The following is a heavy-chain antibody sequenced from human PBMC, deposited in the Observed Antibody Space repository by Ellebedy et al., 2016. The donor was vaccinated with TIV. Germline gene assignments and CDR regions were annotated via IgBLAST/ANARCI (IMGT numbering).Heavy chain of an antibody. J-gene: IGHJ6*02. CDR1: GDSVSTDIG. Sequence: SCVISGDSVSTDIGWNWIRQSPSRGLEWLGRTYYRSKWNNDYAVSLKSRITINPDTSKNLFSLQFNSVTPEDTAVYYCARGWFGSGMGVWGQGTTVTVSS. D-gene: IGHD3-10*01. CDR3: ARGWFGSGMGV. CDR2: TYYRSKWNN. V-gene: IGHV6-1*01.